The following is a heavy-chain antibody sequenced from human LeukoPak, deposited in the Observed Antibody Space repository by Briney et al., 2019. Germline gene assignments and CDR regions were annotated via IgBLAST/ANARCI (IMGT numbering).Heavy chain of an antibody. D-gene: IGHD2-2*01. V-gene: IGHV3-7*05. CDR1: GFTLSRHW. J-gene: IGHJ4*02. CDR2: IKQDGSER. CDR3: ARVVVEVPGVSDYCDS. Sequence: GGSLRLSCAASGFTLSRHWMYWVRQAPGKGLEWVANIKQDGSERFYVDSVKGRFTVSRDNAKNSLYLQMNSLRAEDTAVYYCARVVVEVPGVSDYCDSWGQGTLVTVSS.